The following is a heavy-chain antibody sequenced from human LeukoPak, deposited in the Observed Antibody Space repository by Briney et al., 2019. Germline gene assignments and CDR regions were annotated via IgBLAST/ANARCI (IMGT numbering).Heavy chain of an antibody. D-gene: IGHD3-16*01. V-gene: IGHV5-51*01. J-gene: IGHJ6*03. CDR2: IYPGDSDA. Sequence: GESLKISCKGSGYRFTSYWIGWVRQMPGKGLEWMGIIYPGDSDARYSPSFQGQVTISADKSISTAYLQWSSLKASNTAMYYCAREGGAALPYYYYYMDVWGKGTTVTVSS. CDR1: GYRFTSYW. CDR3: AREGGAALPYYYYYMDV.